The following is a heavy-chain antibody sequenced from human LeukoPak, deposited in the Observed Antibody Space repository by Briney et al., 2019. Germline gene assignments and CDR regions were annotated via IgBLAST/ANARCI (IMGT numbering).Heavy chain of an antibody. CDR3: ALGTINKDYYFGMDV. J-gene: IGHJ6*02. CDR2: ISNSGSSV. Sequence: GGSLRLSCAASGFTFSDYYMTWIRQAPGKGLEWLSYISNSGSSVFYADSVMGRFTVSRDNAKRSLYLQIKSLRDDDTAVYHCALGTINKDYYFGMDVWGQGATVTVSS. CDR1: GFTFSDYY. D-gene: IGHD2-8*01. V-gene: IGHV3-11*01.